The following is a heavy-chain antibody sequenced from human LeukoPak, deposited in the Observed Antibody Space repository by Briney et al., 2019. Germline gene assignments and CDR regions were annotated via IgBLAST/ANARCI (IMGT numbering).Heavy chain of an antibody. V-gene: IGHV4-59*01. Sequence: SETLSLTCTVSGGSISSYYWSWIRQPPGKGLECIGFIYYSGSTNYNPSLKSRVTISVDTSKNQFSLKLSSVTAADTAVYYCARARNYYDSSDYYYEGDAFDIWGQGIMVTASS. CDR2: IYYSGST. J-gene: IGHJ3*02. CDR1: GGSISSYY. CDR3: ARARNYYDSSDYYYEGDAFDI. D-gene: IGHD3-22*01.